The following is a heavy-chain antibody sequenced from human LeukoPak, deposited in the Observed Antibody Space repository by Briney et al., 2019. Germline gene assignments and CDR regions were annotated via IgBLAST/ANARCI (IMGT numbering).Heavy chain of an antibody. J-gene: IGHJ6*02. D-gene: IGHD6-19*01. Sequence: ASVKVSCKASGGTFSSYAISWVRQAPGQGLEWMGGIIPIFGTANYAQKFQGRVTITADESTSTAYMELSSLRSEDTAVYFCARSIVVAGNPDGMDVWGQGTTVTVSS. CDR3: ARSIVVAGNPDGMDV. V-gene: IGHV1-69*13. CDR1: GGTFSSYA. CDR2: IIPIFGTA.